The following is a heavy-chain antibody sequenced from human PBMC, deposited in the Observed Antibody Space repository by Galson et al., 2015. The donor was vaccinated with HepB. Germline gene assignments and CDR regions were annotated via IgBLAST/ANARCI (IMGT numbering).Heavy chain of an antibody. V-gene: IGHV3-7*01. CDR2: IKQDGSEK. J-gene: IGHJ4*02. CDR3: ARVTWVFEEIFGVVSPAFVY. D-gene: IGHD3-3*01. Sequence: SLRLSCAASGFTFSSYWMTWVRQAPGKGLEWVANIKQDGSEKYYVDSVKGRFTISRDNARNSLYLQMNSLRAEDTAVYYCARVTWVFEEIFGVVSPAFVYWGQGTLVTVSS. CDR1: GFTFSSYW.